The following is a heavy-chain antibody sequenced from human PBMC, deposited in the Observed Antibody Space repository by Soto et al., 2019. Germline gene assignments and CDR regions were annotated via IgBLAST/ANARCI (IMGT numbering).Heavy chain of an antibody. J-gene: IGHJ4*02. CDR3: AKDRGYSSGWHHFDY. Sequence: WSLRLSCAASGFTFSSYAMSWVRQAPGKGLEWVSAISASGDSTYYTDSVKGRFTISRDNSKNTLYLQMSSLRAEDTAVYYCAKDRGYSSGWHHFDYWGQGTLVTVSS. V-gene: IGHV3-23*01. D-gene: IGHD6-19*01. CDR1: GFTFSSYA. CDR2: ISASGDST.